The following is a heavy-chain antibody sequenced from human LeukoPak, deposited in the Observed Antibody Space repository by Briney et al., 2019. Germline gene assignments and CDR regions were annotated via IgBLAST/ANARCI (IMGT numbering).Heavy chain of an antibody. CDR2: MNPNSGNT. CDR1: GYTFTSYD. CDR3: ARDGQYCGGDCSYYYYYYMDV. D-gene: IGHD2-21*01. V-gene: IGHV1-8*03. Sequence: GASVKVSCKASGYTFTSYDINWVRQATGQGLEWMGWMNPNSGNTGYAQKFRGRVTITRNTSISTAYMELSSLRSEDTAVYYCARDGQYCGGDCSYYYYYYMDVWGKGTTVTVSS. J-gene: IGHJ6*03.